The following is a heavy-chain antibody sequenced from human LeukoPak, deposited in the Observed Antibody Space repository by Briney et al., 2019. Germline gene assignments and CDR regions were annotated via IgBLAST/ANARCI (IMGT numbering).Heavy chain of an antibody. CDR2: IYHSGST. Sequence: SGTLSLTCAVSGGSISSSNWWSWVRQPPGKGLEWIGEIYHSGSTNYNPSLKSRVTISVDKSKNQFSLKLSSVTAADTAVYYCARDLFGDYVSAGMDVWGQGTTVTVSS. CDR3: ARDLFGDYVSAGMDV. D-gene: IGHD4-17*01. J-gene: IGHJ6*02. V-gene: IGHV4-4*02. CDR1: GGSISSSNW.